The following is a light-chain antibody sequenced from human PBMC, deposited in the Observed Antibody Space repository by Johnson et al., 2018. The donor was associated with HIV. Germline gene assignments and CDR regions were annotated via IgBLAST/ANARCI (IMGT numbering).Light chain of an antibody. CDR2: SNN. J-gene: IGLJ1*01. CDR1: SSNIGSNP. CDR3: TTWDDSKNGYV. Sequence: QSVLTQPPSASGPPGQRVTISCSGSSSNIGSNPVNWYHQLPGTAPKLLIYSNNQRPSGVPDRFSGSKSGPSASLAISGLQSEDEADYYCTTWDDSKNGYVFGTGTKVTVL. V-gene: IGLV1-44*01.